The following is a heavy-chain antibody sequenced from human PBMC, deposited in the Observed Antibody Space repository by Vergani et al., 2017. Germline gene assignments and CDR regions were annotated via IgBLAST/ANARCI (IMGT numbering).Heavy chain of an antibody. V-gene: IGHV5-51*01. J-gene: IGHJ4*02. CDR2: IHPADSDT. CDR3: ARLYGHDSSESKYFDY. Sequence: EVQLVQSGAEVKKPGESLKISCQISGYSFTNYWIGWVRQMPGKGLEWMGIIHPADSDTRYSPSFQGQVTISVDKSISNAYLQRSSLRASDSAMYYCARLYGHDSSESKYFDYWGQGTLVTVSS. D-gene: IGHD3-22*01. CDR1: GYSFTNYW.